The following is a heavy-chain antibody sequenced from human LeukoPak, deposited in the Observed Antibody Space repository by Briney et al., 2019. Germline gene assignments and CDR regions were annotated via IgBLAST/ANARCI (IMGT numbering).Heavy chain of an antibody. CDR3: ARSYDYSWVYYYYGMDV. Sequence: GGPLRLSCAASGFTFSSYSMNWVRQAPGKGLEWVSSISSSSSYIYYADSVKGRFTISRDNAKNSLYLQMSSLRAEDTAVYYCARSYDYSWVYYYYGMDVWGQGTTVTVSS. D-gene: IGHD4-11*01. J-gene: IGHJ6*02. CDR1: GFTFSSYS. V-gene: IGHV3-21*01. CDR2: ISSSSSYI.